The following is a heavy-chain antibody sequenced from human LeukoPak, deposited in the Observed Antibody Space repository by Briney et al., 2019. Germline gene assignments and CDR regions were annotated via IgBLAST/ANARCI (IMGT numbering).Heavy chain of an antibody. Sequence: PGGSLRLSCAASGFTCDDYAMHWVRQAPGKGLEWVSLISGDGGSTYYADSVKGRFTISRDNSKNSLYLQMNSLRTEDTALYYCAKERDGYDVFDYWGQGTLVTVSS. V-gene: IGHV3-43*02. CDR2: ISGDGGST. CDR3: AKERDGYDVFDY. D-gene: IGHD5-24*01. J-gene: IGHJ4*02. CDR1: GFTCDDYA.